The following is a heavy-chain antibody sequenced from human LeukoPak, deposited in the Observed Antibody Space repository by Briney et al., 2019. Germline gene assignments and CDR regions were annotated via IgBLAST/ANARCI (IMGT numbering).Heavy chain of an antibody. CDR1: GYTFTSYA. Sequence: GASVKVSCKASGYTFTSYAMSWVRQAPGQGLEWMGWINTNTGNPTYAQGFTGRFVFSLDTSVSTAYLQISSLKAEDTAVYYCATPGAQIAAAGIPVYWGQGTLVTVSS. D-gene: IGHD6-13*01. J-gene: IGHJ4*02. CDR2: INTNTGNP. V-gene: IGHV7-4-1*02. CDR3: ATPGAQIAAAGIPVY.